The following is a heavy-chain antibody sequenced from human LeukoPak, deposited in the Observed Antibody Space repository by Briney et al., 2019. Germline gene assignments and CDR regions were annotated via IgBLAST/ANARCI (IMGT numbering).Heavy chain of an antibody. CDR1: GGTFSSYA. D-gene: IGHD2-2*01. J-gene: IGHJ6*02. CDR2: IIPILGIA. V-gene: IGHV1-69*04. CDR3: ARVVCSSTSCYLYGMDV. Sequence: PRASVKVSCKASGGTFSSYAISWVRQAPGQGLEWMGRIIPILGIANYAQKFQGRVTITADKSTSTAYMELSSLRSEDTAVYYCARVVCSSTSCYLYGMDVWGQGTTVTVSS.